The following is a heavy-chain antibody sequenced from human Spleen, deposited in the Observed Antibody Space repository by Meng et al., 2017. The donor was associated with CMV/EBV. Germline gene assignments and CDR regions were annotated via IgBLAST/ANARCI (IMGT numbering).Heavy chain of an antibody. Sequence: VSGGSISSGGYYWSWIRQHPGKGLEWIGYIYYSGSTYYNPSLKSRVAISVDTSKNQFSLKLNSVTAADTAVYFCARVSLEWLFSFDYWGQGTLVTVSS. CDR2: IYYSGST. CDR1: GGSISSGGYY. CDR3: ARVSLEWLFSFDY. V-gene: IGHV4-30-4*08. D-gene: IGHD3-3*01. J-gene: IGHJ4*02.